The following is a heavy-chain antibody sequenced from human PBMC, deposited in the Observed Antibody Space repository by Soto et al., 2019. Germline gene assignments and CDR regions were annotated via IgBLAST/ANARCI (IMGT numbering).Heavy chain of an antibody. J-gene: IGHJ6*02. CDR1: GGTFSSYA. V-gene: IGHV1-69*01. Sequence: QVQLVQSGAEVKKPGSSVKVSSKASGGTFSSYAISWVRQAPGQGLEWMGGIIPIFGTANYAQKFQGRVTITADESTSTAYMELSSLRSEDTAVYYCARDCIGARLHCHSGYWGQYGMDVWGQGTTVTVSS. CDR3: ARDCIGARLHCHSGYWGQYGMDV. D-gene: IGHD3-22*01. CDR2: IIPIFGTA.